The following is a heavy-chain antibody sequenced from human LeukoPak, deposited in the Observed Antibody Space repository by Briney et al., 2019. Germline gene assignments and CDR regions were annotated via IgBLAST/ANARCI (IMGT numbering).Heavy chain of an antibody. D-gene: IGHD1-7*01. J-gene: IGHJ4*02. Sequence: GGSLRLSCAASGFTFSGYAMSWVRQAPGKGLEWVSAISGSGGSTYYADSVKGRFTISRDNSKNTLYLQMNSLRAEDTAVYYCAKMSVWNYYFDYWGQGTLVTVSS. CDR2: ISGSGGST. V-gene: IGHV3-23*01. CDR1: GFTFSGYA. CDR3: AKMSVWNYYFDY.